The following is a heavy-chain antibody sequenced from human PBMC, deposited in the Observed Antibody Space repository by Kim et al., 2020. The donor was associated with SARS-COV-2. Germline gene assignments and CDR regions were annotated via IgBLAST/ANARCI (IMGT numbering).Heavy chain of an antibody. J-gene: IGHJ2*01. V-gene: IGHV3-13*01. CDR2: IGAVGDT. D-gene: IGHD6-25*01. CDR3: AREGKSSAWDDWYFDL. CDR1: GFTFTGSD. Sequence: GGSLRLSCVVSGFTFTGSDMHWVRLTPGNGLEWVSGIGAVGDTYYGDSVKGRFTISREYAKNSLFLQMNSLQAGDTGLYFCAREGKSSAWDDWYFDLWGRGTLVTVSS.